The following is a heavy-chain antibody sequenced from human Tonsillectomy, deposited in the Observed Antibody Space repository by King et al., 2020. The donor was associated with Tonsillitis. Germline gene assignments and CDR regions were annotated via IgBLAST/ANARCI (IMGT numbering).Heavy chain of an antibody. D-gene: IGHD3-9*01. CDR3: ARRSYDSLTGSIPNAFDI. Sequence: VQLVESGAEVKKPGESLKISCKGSGYRFTSYWIGWVRQMPGKGLEWMGIIFPGDSDTRYSPSFQGQVTVSAAKSISTAYLQWRSLKASETARYYCARRSYDSLTGSIPNAFDIWGQGTLVTVSS. CDR1: GYRFTSYW. J-gene: IGHJ3*02. V-gene: IGHV5-51*01. CDR2: IFPGDSDT.